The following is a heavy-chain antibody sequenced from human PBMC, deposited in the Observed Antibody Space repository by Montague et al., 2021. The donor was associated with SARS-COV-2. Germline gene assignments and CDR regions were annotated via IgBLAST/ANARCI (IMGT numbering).Heavy chain of an antibody. J-gene: IGHJ2*01. Sequence: SETLSLTCTVSGGSINSSSYYWGWIRQPPGKGLEWIGSIYSGSTYYNPSPKSRVTISVDTSKNQFSLKLSSVTAADTAVYYCARVLGGYCSGGSCYRGWYFDLWGRGTLVTVSS. V-gene: IGHV4-39*07. D-gene: IGHD2-15*01. CDR3: ARVLGGYCSGGSCYRGWYFDL. CDR1: GGSINSSSYY. CDR2: IYSGST.